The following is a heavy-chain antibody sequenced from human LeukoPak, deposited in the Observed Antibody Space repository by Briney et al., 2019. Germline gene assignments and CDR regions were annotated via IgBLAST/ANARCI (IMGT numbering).Heavy chain of an antibody. CDR3: AKVQYQLLGFDY. CDR1: GFTFSSYA. J-gene: IGHJ4*02. D-gene: IGHD2-2*01. Sequence: GGSLRLSCAASGFTFSSYAMSWVRQAPGKGLEWVSAISGSGGSTYHADSVKGRFTISRDNSKKTLYLQMNSLRAEDTAVYYCAKVQYQLLGFDYWGQGTVHSLSS. V-gene: IGHV3-23*01. CDR2: ISGSGGST.